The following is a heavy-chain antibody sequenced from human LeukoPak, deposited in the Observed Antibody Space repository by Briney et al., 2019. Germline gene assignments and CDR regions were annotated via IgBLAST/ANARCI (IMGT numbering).Heavy chain of an antibody. D-gene: IGHD3-22*01. V-gene: IGHV3-48*01. Sequence: GGSLRPSCAASGFTFSSYSMNWVRQAPGKGLEWVSYISSSSSTIYYADSVKGRFTISRDNAKNSLYLQMNSLRAEDTAVYYCARDLDYYDSSGYFGYWGQGTLVTVSS. CDR2: ISSSSSTI. CDR1: GFTFSSYS. CDR3: ARDLDYYDSSGYFGY. J-gene: IGHJ4*02.